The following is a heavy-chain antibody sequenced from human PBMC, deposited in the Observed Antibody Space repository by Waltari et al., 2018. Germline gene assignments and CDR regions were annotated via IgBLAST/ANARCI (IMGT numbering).Heavy chain of an antibody. CDR1: GYTFTGYY. V-gene: IGHV1-2*02. D-gene: IGHD3-22*01. CDR3: ARGDQWGVITSY. CDR2: INPNSVGT. Sequence: QVQLVQSGAEVKKPGASVKVSCKASGYTFTGYYMHWVRQAPGQGLEWMGGINPNSVGTNYAQKLQGRVTMTMDTSISTAYMELSRLRSDDTAVYYCARGDQWGVITSYWGQGTLVTVSS. J-gene: IGHJ4*02.